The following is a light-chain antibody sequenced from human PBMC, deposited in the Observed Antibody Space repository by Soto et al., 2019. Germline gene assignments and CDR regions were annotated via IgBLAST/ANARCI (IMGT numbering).Light chain of an antibody. CDR3: QSYXXXLXXVV. V-gene: IGLV1-40*01. J-gene: IGLJ2*01. CDR1: SSNIGAGYD. Sequence: QTVVTQPPSVSGAPGQRVTISCTGSSSNIGAGYDVHWYQQLPGTAPKLLIYGNSNRPSGVPDRFSGSKSGTSASLAITGXXXXDXXDXYCQSYXXXLXXVVFGXGT. CDR2: GNS.